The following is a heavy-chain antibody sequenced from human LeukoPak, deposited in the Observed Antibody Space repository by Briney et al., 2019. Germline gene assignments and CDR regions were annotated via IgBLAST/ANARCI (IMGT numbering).Heavy chain of an antibody. D-gene: IGHD3-10*01. CDR1: GYSFTSYW. CDR2: IYPGDSDT. CDR3: ARRYYGSGANYYYYYMDV. Sequence: GESLKISCKGSGYSFTSYWIGWVRQMPGKGLEWMGIIYPGDSDTRYSPSFQGQVTISADKSISTAYLQWGSLKASDTAMYYCARRYYGSGANYYYYYMDVWGKGTTVTISS. V-gene: IGHV5-51*01. J-gene: IGHJ6*03.